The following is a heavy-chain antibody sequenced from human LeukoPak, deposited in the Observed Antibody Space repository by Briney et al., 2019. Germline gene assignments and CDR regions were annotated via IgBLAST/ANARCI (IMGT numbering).Heavy chain of an antibody. V-gene: IGHV3-74*01. CDR3: TRGGSVPATRSFDY. D-gene: IGHD6-19*01. CDR2: INKDGSST. J-gene: IGHJ4*02. Sequence: GGSLRLSCAASGFTFSSYWMHWVRQAPGKGLVWVSRINKDGSSTNYADSVKGRFTISRDNAKNTLYLQMNSLRAEDTAVYYCTRGGSVPATRSFDYWGQGTLVTVSS. CDR1: GFTFSSYW.